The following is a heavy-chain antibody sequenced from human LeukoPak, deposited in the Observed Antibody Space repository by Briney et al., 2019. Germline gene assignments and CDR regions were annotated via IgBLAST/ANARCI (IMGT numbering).Heavy chain of an antibody. V-gene: IGHV4-61*01. J-gene: IGHJ4*02. Sequence: SETLSLTCTVSGGSVSSGSCYWSWIRQPPGKGLEWIGYIYYSGSTNYNPSLKSRVTISVDTSKNQFSLKLSSVTAADTAVYYCARVVCTNGVCYLDYWGQGTLVTVSS. CDR1: GGSVSSGSCY. CDR3: ARVVCTNGVCYLDY. CDR2: IYYSGST. D-gene: IGHD2-8*01.